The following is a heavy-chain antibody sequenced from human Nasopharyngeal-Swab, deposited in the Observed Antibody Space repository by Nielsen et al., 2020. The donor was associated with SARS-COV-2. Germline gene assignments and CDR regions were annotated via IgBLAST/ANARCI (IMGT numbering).Heavy chain of an antibody. CDR2: INRDGSGT. V-gene: IGHV3-74*01. D-gene: IGHD2-2*01. CDR1: GFTFSWHW. CDR3: ARDCDTATCYRSAADT. Sequence: GGSLRLSCAASGFTFSWHWMHWVRQAPGKGLMWVARINRDGSGTNYADSVKGRFTISRDNAKNTLYLQMNTLSAEDTGVYYCARDCDTATCYRSAADTWGQGTLVTVSS. J-gene: IGHJ5*01.